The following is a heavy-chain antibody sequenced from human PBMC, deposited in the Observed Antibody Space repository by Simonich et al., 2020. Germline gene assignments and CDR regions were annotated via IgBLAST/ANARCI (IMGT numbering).Heavy chain of an antibody. CDR1: GFTFSSYW. J-gene: IGHJ2*01. CDR3: AREAGDLWYFDL. Sequence: EVQLVESGGGLVQPGGSLRLSCAASGFTFSSYWMHCVRQAPGKGLMWVSRINREGSSTSYADSVKGRFTITRDNAKNTLYLQMNSLRAEDTDVYYCAREAGDLWYFDLWGRGTLVTVSS. CDR2: INREGSST. D-gene: IGHD7-27*01. V-gene: IGHV3-74*01.